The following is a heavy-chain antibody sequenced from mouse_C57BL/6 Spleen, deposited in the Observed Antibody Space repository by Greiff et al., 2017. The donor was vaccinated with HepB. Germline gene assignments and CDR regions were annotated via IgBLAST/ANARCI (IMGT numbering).Heavy chain of an antibody. V-gene: IGHV1-22*01. J-gene: IGHJ3*01. CDR2: INPNNGGT. CDR3: ARDEGYYGAY. D-gene: IGHD2-3*01. Sequence: EVQLQQSGPELVKPGASVKMSCKASGYTFTDYNMHWVKQSHGKSLERIGYINPNNGGTSYNQKFKGKATLTGNKSSSTAYMELRSLTSGDAAVYYCARDEGYYGAYWGQGDLVTVSA. CDR1: GYTFTDYN.